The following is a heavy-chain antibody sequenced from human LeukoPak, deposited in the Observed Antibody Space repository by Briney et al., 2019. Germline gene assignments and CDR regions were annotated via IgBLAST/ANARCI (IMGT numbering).Heavy chain of an antibody. D-gene: IGHD6-19*01. CDR2: IYYSGST. CDR1: GGSIGSYY. Sequence: SETLSLACTVSGGSIGSYYWSWIRQSPGKGLEWIGYIYYSGSTNYNPSLKSRVTISVDPSKNQFSLKLRSVNAADTAVYYCARGPYSSGWFSGWFDPWGQGTLVTVSS. V-gene: IGHV4-59*01. CDR3: ARGPYSSGWFSGWFDP. J-gene: IGHJ5*02.